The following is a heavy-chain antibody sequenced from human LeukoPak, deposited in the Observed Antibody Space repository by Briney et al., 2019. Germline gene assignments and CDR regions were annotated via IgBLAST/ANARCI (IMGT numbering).Heavy chain of an antibody. CDR1: GFTFSSYA. CDR2: LSYDGSNK. J-gene: IGHJ4*02. D-gene: IGHD2-21*02. V-gene: IGHV3-30-3*01. Sequence: GGSLRLSCAASGFTFSSYAMHCVRQAPGKGLEWVAVLSYDGSNKYYADSVKGRFTISRDNSKNTLYLQVNSLRAEDTAVYYCARVSMVEVAAIGAFDYWGQGTLVTVSS. CDR3: ARVSMVEVAAIGAFDY.